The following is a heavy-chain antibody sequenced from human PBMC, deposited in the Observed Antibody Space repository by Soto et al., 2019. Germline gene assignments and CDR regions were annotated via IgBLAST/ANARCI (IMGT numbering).Heavy chain of an antibody. D-gene: IGHD3-16*01. CDR1: GFAFSSYA. Sequence: QVQLVESGGGVVQPGASLRLSCEASGFAFSSYAMHWVRQAPGKGLEWVGVISYDGHYIYYADSVKGRFTISRDNSKNTLYVQVNSLRPEDTAVYYCAKGILSATIGPYAMDVWGQGTTVTVSS. J-gene: IGHJ6*02. V-gene: IGHV3-30*18. CDR2: ISYDGHYI. CDR3: AKGILSATIGPYAMDV.